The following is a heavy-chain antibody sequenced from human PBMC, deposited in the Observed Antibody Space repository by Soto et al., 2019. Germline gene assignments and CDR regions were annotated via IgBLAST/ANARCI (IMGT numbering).Heavy chain of an antibody. J-gene: IGHJ5*01. V-gene: IGHV3-7*01. CDR2: IKEDGSEK. CDR1: GFNFRSYW. CDR3: AGDRGSYLPEENWFDS. D-gene: IGHD6-19*01. Sequence: EVQLVESGGGLVQPGGSLRLSCAASGFNFRSYWMSWVRKAPGKGLEWVANIKEDGSEKDYVDSVKGRFTISEDNGNHSLHLPMNSPTAEDTAGCYCAGDRGSYLPEENWFDSWSQGTLATVS.